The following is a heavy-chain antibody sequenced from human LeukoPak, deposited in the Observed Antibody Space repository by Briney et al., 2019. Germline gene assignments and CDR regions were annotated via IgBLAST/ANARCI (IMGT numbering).Heavy chain of an antibody. V-gene: IGHV1-18*01. CDR3: ARGGRIAVAAEPWFDY. Sequence: ASVTVSCKASGYTFTTYGITWVRQAPGQGLEWMGWISAYNGNTNYAQKLQGRVTMTTDTPTSTAFMELRSLRSDDTAVYYCARGGRIAVAAEPWFDYWGQGTLVIVSS. J-gene: IGHJ4*02. CDR2: ISAYNGNT. CDR1: GYTFTTYG. D-gene: IGHD6-19*01.